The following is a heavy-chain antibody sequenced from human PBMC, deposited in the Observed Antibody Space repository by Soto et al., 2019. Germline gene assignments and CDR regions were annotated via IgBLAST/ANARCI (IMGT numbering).Heavy chain of an antibody. D-gene: IGHD3-16*01. Sequence: SVKVSCKASGYTFTSYGISWVRQAPGQGLEWMGWINGYNGNTNHAQKLQGRVTMSTDTSTSTAYMELRSLRSDDSAVYYCARMGDVPYYYYGMDVWGQGTTVTVSS. CDR1: GYTFTSYG. V-gene: IGHV1-18*01. J-gene: IGHJ6*02. CDR2: INGYNGNT. CDR3: ARMGDVPYYYYGMDV.